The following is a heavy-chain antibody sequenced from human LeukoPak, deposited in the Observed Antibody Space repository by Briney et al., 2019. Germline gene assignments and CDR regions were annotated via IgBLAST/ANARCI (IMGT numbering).Heavy chain of an antibody. V-gene: IGHV3-7*01. J-gene: IGHJ6*03. CDR1: GFTFNRYW. CDR3: ARDSDSRSWNYYMDV. Sequence: GGSLRLSCAASGFTFNRYWMIWVRQAPGKGLEWVANIKQDGSEKYSVDSVKGRFTISRDNAKNSLYLQMNNLRVEDTAVYYCARDSDSRSWNYYMDVWGKGTTVTVSS. CDR2: IKQDGSEK. D-gene: IGHD6-13*01.